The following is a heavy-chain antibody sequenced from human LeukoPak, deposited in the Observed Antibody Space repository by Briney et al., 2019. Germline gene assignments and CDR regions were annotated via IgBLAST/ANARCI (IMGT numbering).Heavy chain of an antibody. J-gene: IGHJ4*02. CDR3: ARATRGVASDFDY. D-gene: IGHD2-15*01. Sequence: GGSLRLSCAASGFAFSSYEMNWVRQAPGKGLEWVSYVSSSGRTIYYTDSVKGRFTISRDNAKNSLYLQMNSLRAEDTAVYYCARATRGVASDFDYWGQGTLVTVSS. CDR2: VSSSGRTI. CDR1: GFAFSSYE. V-gene: IGHV3-48*03.